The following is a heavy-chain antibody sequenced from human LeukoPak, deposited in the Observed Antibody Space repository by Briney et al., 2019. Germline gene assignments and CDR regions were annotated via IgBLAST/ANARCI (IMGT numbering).Heavy chain of an antibody. CDR1: GGSISSSSYY. CDR2: IYYSGST. CDR3: ASDSSGSGAFDI. V-gene: IGHV4-39*07. Sequence: SETLSLTCTVSGGSISSSSYYWGWIRQPPGKGLEWIGSIYYSGSTYYNPSLKSRVTISVDTSKNQFSLKLSSVTAADTAVYYCASDSSGSGAFDIWGQGTMVTVSS. J-gene: IGHJ3*02. D-gene: IGHD3-22*01.